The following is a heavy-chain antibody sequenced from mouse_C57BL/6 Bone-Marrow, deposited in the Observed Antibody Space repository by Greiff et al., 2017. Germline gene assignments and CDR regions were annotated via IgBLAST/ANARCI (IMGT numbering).Heavy chain of an antibody. CDR3: AIPYAMDY. V-gene: IGHV1-81*01. J-gene: IGHJ4*01. CDR2: IYPRSGNT. Sequence: LEESGAELARPGASVKLSCKASGYTFTSYGISCVTQRTGQGLEWIGEIYPRSGNTYYHEQFKGKATLTAEKSSSTAYMALRSLTSWDAAVYFCAIPYAMDYWGQGTSVTVSS. CDR1: GYTFTSYG.